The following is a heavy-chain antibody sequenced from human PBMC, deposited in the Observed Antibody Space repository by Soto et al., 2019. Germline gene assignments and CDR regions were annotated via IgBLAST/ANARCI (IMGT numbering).Heavy chain of an antibody. V-gene: IGHV1-3*01. Sequence: RASVKVSCKASGYTFTSYAMHWVRQAPGQRLEWMGWINAGNGNTKYSQKFQGRVTITRDTSASTAYMELSSLRSEDAAVYYCARFLEWFPRPKYYYGMDVWGQGTTVTVSS. D-gene: IGHD3-3*01. CDR2: INAGNGNT. CDR3: ARFLEWFPRPKYYYGMDV. CDR1: GYTFTSYA. J-gene: IGHJ6*02.